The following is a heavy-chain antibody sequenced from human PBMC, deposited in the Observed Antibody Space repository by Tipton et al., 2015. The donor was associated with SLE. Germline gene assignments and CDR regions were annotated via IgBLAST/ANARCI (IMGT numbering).Heavy chain of an antibody. CDR3: ARGSGVGYFDY. CDR1: GGSSSSSSYY. J-gene: IGHJ4*03. Sequence: TLSLTCTVSGGSSSSSSYYWGWIRQPPGKGLEWIGSIYYSGSTYYNPSLKSRVTISVDTSKNQFSLKLSSVTAADTAVYYCARGSGVGYFDYWGQGTMVTVSS. V-gene: IGHV4-39*07. D-gene: IGHD3-3*01. CDR2: IYYSGST.